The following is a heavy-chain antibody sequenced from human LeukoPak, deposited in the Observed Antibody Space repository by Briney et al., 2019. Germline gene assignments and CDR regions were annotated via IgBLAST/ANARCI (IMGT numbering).Heavy chain of an antibody. Sequence: SETLSLTCTVSGGSISSSFYYWGWIRQPPGKGLEWIGSIYHSGSTYYNPSLKSRVTMSIDKSRNQFSLRMSSVTAADTAVYYCAGVRLGSSGFSEYFEHWGQGTLVTVSS. CDR2: IYHSGST. V-gene: IGHV4-39*07. D-gene: IGHD3-22*01. J-gene: IGHJ1*01. CDR3: AGVRLGSSGFSEYFEH. CDR1: GGSISSSFYY.